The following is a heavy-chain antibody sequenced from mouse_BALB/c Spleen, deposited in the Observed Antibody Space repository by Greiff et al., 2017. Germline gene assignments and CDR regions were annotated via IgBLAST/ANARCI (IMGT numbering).Heavy chain of an antibody. Sequence: VQLQQSGPSLVKPSQTLSLTCSVTGDSITSGYWNWIRKFPGNKLEYMGYISYSGSTYYNPSLKSRISITRDTSKNQYYLQLNSVTTEDTATYYCARSLYGSSDYAMDYWGQGTSVTVSS. CDR3: ARSLYGSSDYAMDY. CDR1: GDSITSGY. J-gene: IGHJ4*01. D-gene: IGHD1-1*01. V-gene: IGHV3-8*02. CDR2: ISYSGST.